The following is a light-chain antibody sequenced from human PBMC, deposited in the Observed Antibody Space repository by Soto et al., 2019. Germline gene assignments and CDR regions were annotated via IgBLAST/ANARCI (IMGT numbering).Light chain of an antibody. J-gene: IGKJ2*01. CDR2: GAS. V-gene: IGKV3-20*01. CDR1: QSVSSSF. Sequence: EIVLTQSPGTLSLSPGERATLSCRAGQSVSSSFLAWYQQKPGQAPRLLIYGASSRATGIPDRFSGSGSGTVSTLTISRLEPEDFAVYYCRQYGSSPYTFGQGTKLEIK. CDR3: RQYGSSPYT.